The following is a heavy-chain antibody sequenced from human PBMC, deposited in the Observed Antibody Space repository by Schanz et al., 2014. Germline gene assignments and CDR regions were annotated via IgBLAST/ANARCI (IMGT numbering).Heavy chain of an antibody. J-gene: IGHJ6*01. D-gene: IGHD1-1*01. V-gene: IGHV3-23*01. Sequence: EVQLLESGGALVQPGGSLRLSCSASGFTFSTYAMSWVRQAPGKGLEWVSAINGNGGITYYADPVKGRFTISRDNSKNTLYLPMKSLRVEDTAVYYCVKDPDKYNWNDVEGMAVWGPGTTGTVSS. CDR1: GFTFSTYA. CDR2: INGNGGIT. CDR3: VKDPDKYNWNDVEGMAV.